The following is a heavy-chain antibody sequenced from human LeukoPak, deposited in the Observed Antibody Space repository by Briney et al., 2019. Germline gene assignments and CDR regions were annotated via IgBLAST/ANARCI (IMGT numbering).Heavy chain of an antibody. CDR3: ARVIVGATGFDY. D-gene: IGHD1-26*01. CDR2: IYYSGST. Sequence: TSETLSLTCTVSGGSISSYYWSWIRQPPGKGLEWIGYIYYSGSTNYNPSLKSRVTISVDTSKNQFSLKLSSVTAADTAVYYCARVIVGATGFDYWGQGTLVTVSS. J-gene: IGHJ4*02. V-gene: IGHV4-59*01. CDR1: GGSISSYY.